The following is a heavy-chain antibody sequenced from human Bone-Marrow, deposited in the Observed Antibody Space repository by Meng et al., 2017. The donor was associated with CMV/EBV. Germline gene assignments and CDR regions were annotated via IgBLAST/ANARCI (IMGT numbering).Heavy chain of an antibody. J-gene: IGHJ6*02. V-gene: IGHV1-2*02. D-gene: IGHD1-1*01. CDR1: GYTFTGYY. CDR3: ARVGRVGNDVNYYYYGMDV. Sequence: GGSLRLSCKASGYTFTGYYMHWVRQAPGQGLEWMGWINPNSGGTNYAQKFQGRVTMTRDTSISTAYMELSRLRSDDTAVYYCARVGRVGNDVNYYYYGMDVWGQGTTVTVSS. CDR2: INPNSGGT.